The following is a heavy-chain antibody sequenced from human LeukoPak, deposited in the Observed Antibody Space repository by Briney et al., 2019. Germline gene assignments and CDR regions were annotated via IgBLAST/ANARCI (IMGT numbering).Heavy chain of an antibody. D-gene: IGHD2-2*01. J-gene: IGHJ6*03. CDR2: ISSSSSTI. V-gene: IGHV3-48*04. CDR3: ASLGDIVVVPAAHFGSYYYMDV. CDR1: GFTFSSYS. Sequence: GGSLRLSCAASGFTFSSYSMNWVRQAPGKGLEWVSYISSSSSTIYYADSVKGRFTISRDNAKNSLYLQMNSLRAEDTAVYYCASLGDIVVVPAAHFGSYYYMDVWGKGTTVTVSS.